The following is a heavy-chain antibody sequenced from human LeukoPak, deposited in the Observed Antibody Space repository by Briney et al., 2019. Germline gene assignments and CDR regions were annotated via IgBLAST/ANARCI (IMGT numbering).Heavy chain of an antibody. D-gene: IGHD2-8*01. CDR2: INPNSGGT. Sequence: GASVKVSCKASGYTLTGYYMHWVRQAPGQGLEWMGWINPNSGGTNYAQTFQGRVTMTRDTSISTAYMELSRLRSDDTAVYYCARGTDGPHMDVWGKGTTVTVSS. V-gene: IGHV1-2*02. CDR3: ARGTDGPHMDV. CDR1: GYTLTGYY. J-gene: IGHJ6*03.